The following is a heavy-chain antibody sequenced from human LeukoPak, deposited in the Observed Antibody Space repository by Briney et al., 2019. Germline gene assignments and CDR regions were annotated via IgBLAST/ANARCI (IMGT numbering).Heavy chain of an antibody. CDR3: ARHESGTNWFGP. V-gene: IGHV5-51*01. CDR1: GYSFTNYW. CDR2: IYPGDSDT. Sequence: KRGESLKISCKGSGYSFTNYWIGWVRQMPGKGLECMGIIYPGDSDTRYSPSFQGQVTTSADKTINTAYLQWGSLKASDTAMYYCARHESGTNWFGPWGQGTLVTVSS. J-gene: IGHJ5*02.